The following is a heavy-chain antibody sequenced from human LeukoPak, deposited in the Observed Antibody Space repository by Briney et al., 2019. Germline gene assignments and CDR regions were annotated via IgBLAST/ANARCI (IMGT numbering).Heavy chain of an antibody. J-gene: IGHJ4*02. D-gene: IGHD3-22*01. CDR1: GGSFSGYY. Sequence: KSSETLSLTCAVYGGSFSGYYWSWIRQPPGKGLEWIGEISHSGRTNYIPSLKSRVTISVDTSKNQFSLKLSSVTAADTAVYYCARAGDTSGNCDSWGQGTRVTVSS. CDR3: ARAGDTSGNCDS. CDR2: ISHSGRT. V-gene: IGHV4-34*01.